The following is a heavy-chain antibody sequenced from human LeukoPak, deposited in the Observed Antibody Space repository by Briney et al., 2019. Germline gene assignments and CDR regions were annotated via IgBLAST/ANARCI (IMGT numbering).Heavy chain of an antibody. CDR1: GFTLSSHR. Sequence: PGGSLRPSCAASGFTLSSHRMYWVSQAPGKGLVWVSRINTDGSSTSYADSVKGRFTISRDNAKNTLHLQMNSLRAEDTAVYCCARERIDCSSTSCYGGGSDYWGQGTLVTVSS. J-gene: IGHJ4*02. V-gene: IGHV3-74*01. D-gene: IGHD2-2*01. CDR3: ARERIDCSSTSCYGGGSDY. CDR2: INTDGSST.